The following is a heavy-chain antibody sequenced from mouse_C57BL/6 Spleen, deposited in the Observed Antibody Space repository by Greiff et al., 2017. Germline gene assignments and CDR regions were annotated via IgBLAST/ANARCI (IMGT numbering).Heavy chain of an antibody. CDR1: GFTFSDYG. J-gene: IGHJ1*03. D-gene: IGHD2-4*01. V-gene: IGHV5-17*01. CDR2: ISSGSSTI. Sequence: VQVVESGGGLVKPGGSLKLSCAASGFTFSDYGMHWVRQAPEKGLEWVAYISSGSSTIYYADTVKGRFTISRDNAKNTLFLQMTSLRSEDTAMYYCASSMITRYFDVWGTGTTVTVSS. CDR3: ASSMITRYFDV.